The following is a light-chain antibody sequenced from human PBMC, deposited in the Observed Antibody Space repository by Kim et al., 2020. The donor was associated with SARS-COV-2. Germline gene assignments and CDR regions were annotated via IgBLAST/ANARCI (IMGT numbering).Light chain of an antibody. J-gene: IGKJ2*02. CDR2: GGS. CDR3: QQTYTTPRT. Sequence: DIQMTQSPSSLSASVGDRVTITCRTSQNINIFLNWYQQKPGKAPNLLRYGGSTLQSGVPSRFTGSGSGTSFSLTIRGLQPEDFASYYCQQTYTTPRTFGQGTKVDIK. CDR1: QNINIF. V-gene: IGKV1-39*01.